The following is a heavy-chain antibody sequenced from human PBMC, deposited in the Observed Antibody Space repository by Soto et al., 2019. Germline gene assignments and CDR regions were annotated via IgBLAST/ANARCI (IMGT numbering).Heavy chain of an antibody. CDR3: ARGRSGYDQYYYYYMDV. Sequence: SVKVSCKASGGTFSSYAISWVRQAPGQGLEWMGGIIPIFGTANYAQKFQGWVTMTRDTSISTAYMELSRLRSDDTAVYYCARGRSGYDQYYYYYMDVWGKGTTVTVSS. CDR1: GGTFSSYA. V-gene: IGHV1-69*05. J-gene: IGHJ6*03. D-gene: IGHD5-12*01. CDR2: IIPIFGTA.